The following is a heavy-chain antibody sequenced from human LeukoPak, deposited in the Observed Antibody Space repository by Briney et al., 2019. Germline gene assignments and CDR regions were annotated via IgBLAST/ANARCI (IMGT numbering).Heavy chain of an antibody. D-gene: IGHD3-9*01. CDR2: IDQDGREK. J-gene: IGHJ4*02. Sequence: GGSLRLSCAASGFTFSIYWMSWVRQALGKGLEWVANIDQDGREKSFVDSVKGRFSISRDNAKNTLYLQMNSLRVEDTAVYYCARGRYLDWLPYFFDYWGQGILVTVSS. V-gene: IGHV3-7*01. CDR1: GFTFSIYW. CDR3: ARGRYLDWLPYFFDY.